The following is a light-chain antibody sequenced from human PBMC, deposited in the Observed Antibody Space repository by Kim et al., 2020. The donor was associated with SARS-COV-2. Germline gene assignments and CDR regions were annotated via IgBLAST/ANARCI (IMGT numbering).Light chain of an antibody. CDR2: GAS. CDR3: QQYNNWPPFT. J-gene: IGKJ3*01. CDR1: QSVSSN. V-gene: IGKV3-15*01. Sequence: PGERATLSCRASQSVSSNLAWYQQKPGQAPRLLIYGASTRATGIPARFGGSGSGTEFTLTISSLQSEDFAIYYCQQYNNWPPFTFGPGTKVDIK.